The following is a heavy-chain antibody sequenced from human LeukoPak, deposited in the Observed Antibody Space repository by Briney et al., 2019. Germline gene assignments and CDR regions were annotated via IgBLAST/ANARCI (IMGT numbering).Heavy chain of an antibody. D-gene: IGHD3-10*01. CDR3: TASMVRGVIFDY. V-gene: IGHV3-7*03. CDR1: GFTFSSYW. CDR2: IKQDGSEK. J-gene: IGHJ4*02. Sequence: GGSLRLSCAASGFTFSSYWMSWVRQAPGKGLEWVANIKQDGSEKYYVDSVKGRFTISRDNAKNPLYLQMNSLKTEDTAVYYCTASMVRGVIFDYWGQGTLVTVSS.